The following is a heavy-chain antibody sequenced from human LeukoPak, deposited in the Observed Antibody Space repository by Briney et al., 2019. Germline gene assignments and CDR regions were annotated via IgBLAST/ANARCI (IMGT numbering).Heavy chain of an antibody. V-gene: IGHV1-2*02. D-gene: IGHD6-13*01. Sequence: ASVKVSCKASGYTFTGYYMHWVRQAPGQGLEWMGWINPNSGGTNYAQKFQGRVTMTRDRSISTAYMELSRLRSDDTAVYYCARGVEQQLVLHYYMDVWGKGTTVTVSS. CDR2: INPNSGGT. CDR3: ARGVEQQLVLHYYMDV. J-gene: IGHJ6*03. CDR1: GYTFTGYY.